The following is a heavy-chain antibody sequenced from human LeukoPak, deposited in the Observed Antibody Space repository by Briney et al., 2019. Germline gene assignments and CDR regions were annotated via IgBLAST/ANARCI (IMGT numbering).Heavy chain of an antibody. CDR2: ISGSGGST. CDR3: AKDLAYCGGDCYQSTPNFDY. CDR1: GFTFSSYA. V-gene: IGHV3-23*01. D-gene: IGHD2-21*02. J-gene: IGHJ4*02. Sequence: GGSLRLSCAASGFTFSSYAMSWVRQAPGKGLEWVSAISGSGGSTYYADSVKGRFTISRDNSKSTLYLQMNSLRAEDTAVYYCAKDLAYCGGDCYQSTPNFDYWGQGTLVTVSS.